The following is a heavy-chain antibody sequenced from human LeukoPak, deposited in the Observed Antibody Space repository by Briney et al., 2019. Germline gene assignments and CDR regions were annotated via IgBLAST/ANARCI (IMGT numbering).Heavy chain of an antibody. D-gene: IGHD5-18*01. CDR1: GGSISGYS. V-gene: IGHV4-59*08. CDR3: ARLAPRYRYGPMIDY. J-gene: IGHJ4*02. Sequence: SETLSLTCTVSGGSISGYSWTWIRQPPGRGLEWMGKIYYSGSTNYNPSLKRRGTISVETSTNNFSLKLSSVPVADMAVYYCARLAPRYRYGPMIDYWGQGTLVTVSS. CDR2: IYYSGST.